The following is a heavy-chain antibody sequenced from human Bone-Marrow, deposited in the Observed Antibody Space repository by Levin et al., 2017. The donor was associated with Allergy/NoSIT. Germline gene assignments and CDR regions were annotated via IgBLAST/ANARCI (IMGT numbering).Heavy chain of an antibody. CDR2: ISYDGSNK. J-gene: IGHJ5*02. D-gene: IGHD4-23*01. CDR3: ARCYGGPDSRENWFDP. CDR1: GFTFSSYA. Sequence: GGSLRLSCAASGFTFSSYAMHWVRQAPGKGLEWVAVISYDGSNKYYADSVKGRFTISRDNSKNTLYLQMYSLRAEDTAVYYCARCYGGPDSRENWFDPWGQGTLVTVSS. V-gene: IGHV3-30-3*01.